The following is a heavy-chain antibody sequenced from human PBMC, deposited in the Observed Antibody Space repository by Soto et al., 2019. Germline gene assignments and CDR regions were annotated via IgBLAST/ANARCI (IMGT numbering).Heavy chain of an antibody. Sequence: GGSLRLSCAASGFTFNGYAMHWVRQPPGKGLEWVSGITWNSARIGYADSVKGRFTISRDNAKNSLYLQMNSLRVEDTALYYCAKTWFGELAPVWLDYWGQGPLVTVSS. D-gene: IGHD3-10*01. CDR3: AKTWFGELAPVWLDY. CDR2: ITWNSARI. V-gene: IGHV3-9*01. J-gene: IGHJ4*02. CDR1: GFTFNGYA.